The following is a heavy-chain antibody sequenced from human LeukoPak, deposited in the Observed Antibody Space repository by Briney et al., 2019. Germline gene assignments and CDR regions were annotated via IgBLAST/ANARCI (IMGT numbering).Heavy chain of an antibody. J-gene: IGHJ4*02. CDR2: ISYDGSNK. V-gene: IGHV3-30*18. CDR3: AKELSGYQFDY. D-gene: IGHD3-22*01. CDR1: GFTFSSYG. Sequence: GGSLRLSCAASGFTFSSYGMHWVRQAPGKGLEWVAVISYDGSNKYYADSVKGRFTISRDNSKNTLYLQMNSLRAEDTAVYYCAKELSGYQFDYRGQGTLVTVSS.